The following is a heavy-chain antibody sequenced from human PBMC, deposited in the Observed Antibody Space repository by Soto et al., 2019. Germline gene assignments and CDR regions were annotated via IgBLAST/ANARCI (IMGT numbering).Heavy chain of an antibody. CDR1: GDSISTVDYF. J-gene: IGHJ5*01. CDR2: IYKSATT. CDR3: ARGRYCLTGRCFPNWFDS. V-gene: IGHV4-30-4*01. Sequence: PSETLSLTCSVSGDSISTVDYFWAWIRQPPXQALEYIGYIYKSATTYYNPSFESRVAISLDTSKSQFPLNVTSVTAADTAVYFCARGRYCLTGRCFPNWFDSWGQGTLVTVSS. D-gene: IGHD2-15*01.